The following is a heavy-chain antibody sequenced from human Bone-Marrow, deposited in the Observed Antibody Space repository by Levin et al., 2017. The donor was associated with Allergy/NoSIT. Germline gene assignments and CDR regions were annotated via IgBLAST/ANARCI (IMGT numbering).Heavy chain of an antibody. V-gene: IGHV3-7*01. J-gene: IGHJ4*02. CDR2: INQNGSEH. D-gene: IGHD3-3*01. CDR1: GFNFNNYW. Sequence: PGGSLRLSCEAFGFNFNNYWMSWIRQAPGKGLEWVANINQNGSEHYYVDSVKGRFTISRDNAKKSLDLQMNGLRVEDTGLYYCVRYGDFAYWGQGALVTVSS. CDR3: VRYGDFAY.